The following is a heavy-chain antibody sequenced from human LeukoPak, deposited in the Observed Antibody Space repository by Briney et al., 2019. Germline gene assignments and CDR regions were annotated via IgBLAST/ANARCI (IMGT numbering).Heavy chain of an antibody. CDR1: GGSISSYY. Sequence: SETLSLTCTVSGGSISSYYWSWIRQPPGKGLEWIGYIYYSGSTNYNPSLKSRVTISVDTSKNQFSLKLSSVTAADTAVYYCAREGAVAGTGDWFDPWGQGTLVTVSS. CDR2: IYYSGST. D-gene: IGHD6-19*01. V-gene: IGHV4-59*01. CDR3: AREGAVAGTGDWFDP. J-gene: IGHJ5*02.